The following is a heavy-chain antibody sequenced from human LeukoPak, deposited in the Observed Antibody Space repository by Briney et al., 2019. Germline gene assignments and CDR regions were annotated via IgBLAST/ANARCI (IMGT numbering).Heavy chain of an antibody. J-gene: IGHJ5*02. V-gene: IGHV3-30*04. CDR3: ARAAGKENGYDFWFEH. Sequence: SCKASGCTFTSYAMHWVRQAPGKGLEWVAVISYDGGKQYYADSVKGRFTISRDNSKSTLYLQMNSLRAEDTAVYYCARAAGKENGYDFWFEHWGQGTLVTVSS. CDR2: ISYDGGKQ. D-gene: IGHD3-3*01. CDR1: GCTFTSYA.